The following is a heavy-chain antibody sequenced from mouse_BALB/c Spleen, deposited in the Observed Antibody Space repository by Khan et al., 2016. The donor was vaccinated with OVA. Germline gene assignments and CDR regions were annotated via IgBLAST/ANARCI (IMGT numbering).Heavy chain of an antibody. V-gene: IGHV1S136*01. Sequence: VQLQQPGPELVKPGASVKMSCKASGYTFTSYVMHWVKQKPGQGLEWIGYISPNSDGSKYNEKFRGKATLTSDKSSSTAYMELSSLTSEDSAVYYCVRSLYYCGSAYEGFAYWGQGTLVTVSA. J-gene: IGHJ3*01. CDR2: ISPNSDGS. CDR1: GYTFTSYV. D-gene: IGHD1-1*01. CDR3: VRSLYYCGSAYEGFAY.